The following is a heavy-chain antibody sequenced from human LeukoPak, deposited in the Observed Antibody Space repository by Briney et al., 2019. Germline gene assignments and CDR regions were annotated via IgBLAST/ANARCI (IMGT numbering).Heavy chain of an antibody. D-gene: IGHD4/OR15-4a*01. CDR1: RYSLSELS. V-gene: IGHV1-24*01. J-gene: IGHJ4*02. CDR3: TTGPGAISDDDY. Sequence: SVKVSCKVSRYSLSELSIHWVRQAPGEDLEWMGGFAPEHGQTVYAQKCQGRVTMTADTSTDTAYMDLSSLRAEDRDMYYCTTGPGAISDDDYWGQGTLVTVSS. CDR2: FAPEHGQT.